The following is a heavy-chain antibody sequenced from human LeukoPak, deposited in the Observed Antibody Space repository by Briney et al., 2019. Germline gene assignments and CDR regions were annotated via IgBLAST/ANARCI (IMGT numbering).Heavy chain of an antibody. CDR3: ARIVVVTATSVYFDY. V-gene: IGHV4-31*03. CDR1: GASISSGGYY. CDR2: IYYSGST. J-gene: IGHJ4*02. Sequence: PSETLSLTCTVSGASISSGGYYWSWLRQHPGKGLEWIGYIYYSGSTYYNPSLKSRVTISVDTSKNQFSLKLSSVTAADTAVYYCARIVVVTATSVYFDYWGQGTLVTVSS. D-gene: IGHD2-21*02.